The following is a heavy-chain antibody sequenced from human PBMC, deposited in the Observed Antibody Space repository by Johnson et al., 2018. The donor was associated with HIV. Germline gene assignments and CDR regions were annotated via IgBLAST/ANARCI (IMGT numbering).Heavy chain of an antibody. J-gene: IGHJ3*01. V-gene: IGHV3-20*04. Sequence: VQLVESGGGVVQPGRSLRLSCAASGFTFDDYGMTWVRQAPGKGLEWVSGINWNGGSTGYADSVKGRFTISRDNSKNTLDLQMNSLTIEDTAVFYCAKTRMGGILDAFDLWGQGTMVIVS. CDR3: AKTRMGGILDAFDL. CDR2: INWNGGST. CDR1: GFTFDDYG. D-gene: IGHD3-10*01.